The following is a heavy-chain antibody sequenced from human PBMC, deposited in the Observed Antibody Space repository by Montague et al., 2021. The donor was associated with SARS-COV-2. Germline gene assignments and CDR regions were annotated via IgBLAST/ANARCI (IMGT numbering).Heavy chain of an antibody. V-gene: IGHV3-48*03. CDR3: ARAGEDYYYDSSGFLY. Sequence: YRRLSWAAPGFIFSSYEMNWVRQAPGKGLEWVSYISNSGDTKYYADSVKGRFTISRDNAKNSLYLQMSSLRAEDTAVYYCARAGEDYYYDSSGFLYWGQGILVTVSS. J-gene: IGHJ4*02. CDR1: GFIFSSYE. CDR2: ISNSGDTK. D-gene: IGHD3-22*01.